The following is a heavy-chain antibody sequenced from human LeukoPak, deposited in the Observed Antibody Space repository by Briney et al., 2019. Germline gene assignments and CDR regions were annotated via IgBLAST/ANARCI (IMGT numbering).Heavy chain of an antibody. V-gene: IGHV3-7*01. CDR3: ARETGSQYCSGGSCYSFNYYFDY. CDR2: IKQDGSEK. CDR1: GFTFSSYW. Sequence: GGSLRLSCAASGFTFSSYWMNWVRQAPGKGLEWVANIKQDGSEKYYVDSVKGRFTISRDNAKNSLYLQMNSLRAEDTAVYYCARETGSQYCSGGSCYSFNYYFDYWGQGTLVTVSS. D-gene: IGHD2-15*01. J-gene: IGHJ4*02.